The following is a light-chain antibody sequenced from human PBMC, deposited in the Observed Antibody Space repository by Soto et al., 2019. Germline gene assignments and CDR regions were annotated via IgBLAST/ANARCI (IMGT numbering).Light chain of an antibody. CDR3: MQATHFLT. V-gene: IGKV2-24*01. J-gene: IGKJ1*01. CDR2: RIS. CDR1: QSLVHSDGNTY. Sequence: EIVMTQTPLSSTVTLGQPASISCRSSQSLVHSDGNTYLSWLHQRPGQAPKLLIYRISNPLSGVPDRFSGSGSGTDFTLQISRVEPEDVGVYYCMQATHFLTFGQGTKVEI.